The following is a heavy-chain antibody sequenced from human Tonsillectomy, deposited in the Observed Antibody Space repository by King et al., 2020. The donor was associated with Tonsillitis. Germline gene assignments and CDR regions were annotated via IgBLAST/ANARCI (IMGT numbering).Heavy chain of an antibody. V-gene: IGHV3-48*03. CDR1: GFTFSNYE. J-gene: IGHJ4*02. Sequence: VQLVESGGGLVQPGGSLRLSCAASGFTFSNYEMDWVRQAPWKGLEWVSYIDSSGSTKYYAESVKGRFTISRDNAKNSLYLQMNSLRAEDTAVYYCARAPARHFFDYWGQGTLVTVSS. CDR2: IDSSGSTK. D-gene: IGHD2-2*01. CDR3: ARAPARHFFDY.